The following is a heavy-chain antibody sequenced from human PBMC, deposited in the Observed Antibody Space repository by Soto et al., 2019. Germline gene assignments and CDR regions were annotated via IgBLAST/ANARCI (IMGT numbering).Heavy chain of an antibody. J-gene: IGHJ6*02. V-gene: IGHV5-51*01. D-gene: IGHD6-13*01. Sequence: GESLKISCKGSGYSFSSYCIGWVRQMPGKGLEWMGIIYPGDSDTRYSPSFQGQVTISADKSINTTYLQWGSLKASDTAIYYCARQAAAGKYYYAMDGWGQGTTVTVSS. CDR1: GYSFSSYC. CDR2: IYPGDSDT. CDR3: ARQAAAGKYYYAMDG.